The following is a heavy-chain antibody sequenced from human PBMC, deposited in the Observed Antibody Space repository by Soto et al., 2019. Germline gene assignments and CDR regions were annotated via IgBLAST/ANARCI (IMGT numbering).Heavy chain of an antibody. CDR3: ARGNVVAIDY. J-gene: IGHJ4*02. CDR1: GGSISSGGYS. D-gene: IGHD2-21*01. Sequence: QLQLQESGSGLVKPSQTLSLTCAVSGGSISSGGYSWSWLRQPPGKGLEWIGYIHHSGSTYSNPSLKSRVTMSVDTSNNQFSLKLSSVTAADTAVYYCARGNVVAIDYWGQGTLFTVAS. V-gene: IGHV4-30-2*01. CDR2: IHHSGST.